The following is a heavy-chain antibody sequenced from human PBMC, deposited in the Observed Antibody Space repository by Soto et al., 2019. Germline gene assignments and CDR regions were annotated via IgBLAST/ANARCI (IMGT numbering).Heavy chain of an antibody. V-gene: IGHV3-30*18. CDR3: AKGPGYFDWLPRVGLVY. CDR1: GFTFSSYG. Sequence: GGSLRLSCAASGFTFSSYGMHWVRQAPGKGLEWVAVISYDGSNKYYADSVKGRFTISRDNSKNTLYLQMNSLRAEDTAVYYCAKGPGYFDWLPRVGLVYWGQGTLVTVSS. J-gene: IGHJ4*02. CDR2: ISYDGSNK. D-gene: IGHD3-9*01.